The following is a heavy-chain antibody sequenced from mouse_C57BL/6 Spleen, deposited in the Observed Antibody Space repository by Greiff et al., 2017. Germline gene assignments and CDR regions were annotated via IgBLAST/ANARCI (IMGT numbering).Heavy chain of an antibody. V-gene: IGHV1-80*01. CDR2: IYPGDGVT. Sequence: QVQLQQSGAELVKPGASVKISCKASGYAFSSYWMNWVKQRPGKGLEWIGQIYPGDGVTNYNGKFKGKATLTADKASSTAYMQLSSLTSEDSAVYVCAREGTTVVASPFDYWGQGTTLTVSS. D-gene: IGHD1-1*01. J-gene: IGHJ2*01. CDR1: GYAFSSYW. CDR3: AREGTTVVASPFDY.